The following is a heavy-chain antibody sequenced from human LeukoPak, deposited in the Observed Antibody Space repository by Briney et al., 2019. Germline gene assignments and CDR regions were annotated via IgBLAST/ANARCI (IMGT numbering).Heavy chain of an antibody. D-gene: IGHD6-13*01. CDR3: ARDLIAAGGDYYYYGMDV. V-gene: IGHV1-18*01. CDR2: ISAYNGNT. J-gene: IGHJ6*02. Sequence: ASVKVSCKASGYTFTSYGISWVRQAPGQGLEWMGWISAYNGNTNYGQKLQGRVTMTTDTSTSTAYMELRSLRSDDTAVYYCARDLIAAGGDYYYYGMDVWDQGTTVTVSS. CDR1: GYTFTSYG.